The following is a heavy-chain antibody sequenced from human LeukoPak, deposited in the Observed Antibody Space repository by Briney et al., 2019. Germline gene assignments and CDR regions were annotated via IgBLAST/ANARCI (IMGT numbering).Heavy chain of an antibody. CDR2: IASDGSST. Sequence: GGSLRLSCAASGFTFSSYWMNWVRQAPGKGLVWVSRIASDGSSTTYADSVKGRFSISRDNAKNTLYLQMNSLRVEDTAVYYCARGRPHGNDYWGQGPLVTVSS. V-gene: IGHV3-74*01. CDR3: ARGRPHGNDY. CDR1: GFTFSSYW. D-gene: IGHD4-23*01. J-gene: IGHJ4*02.